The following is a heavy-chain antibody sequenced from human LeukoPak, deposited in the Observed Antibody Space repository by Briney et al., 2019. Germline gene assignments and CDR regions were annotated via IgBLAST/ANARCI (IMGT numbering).Heavy chain of an antibody. CDR2: IKSKTDGGTT. D-gene: IGHD3-10*01. V-gene: IGHV3-15*01. CDR1: GFTFSNAW. Sequence: SGGSLRLSCAASGFTFSNAWMSWVRQAPGKGLEWVGRIKSKTDGGTTDYAAPVKGRFTISRDDSKNTLYLQMNSLKTEDTAVYYCTTGKAGPTMVRGVIPYYYYYMDVWGKGTTVTVSS. J-gene: IGHJ6*03. CDR3: TTGKAGPTMVRGVIPYYYYYMDV.